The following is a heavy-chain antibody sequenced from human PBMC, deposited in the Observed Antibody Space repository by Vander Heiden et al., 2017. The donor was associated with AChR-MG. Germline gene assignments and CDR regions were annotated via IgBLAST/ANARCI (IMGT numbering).Heavy chain of an antibody. J-gene: IGHJ4*02. Sequence: QVQLQQWGAGLLKPSETLSLTCAVSGGSFSGYYWSWIRQPPGKGLEWIGEINHSGSTNYNPSLKSRVTISVDTSKNQFSLKLSSVTAADTAVYYCARQTDYSKRPYFDYWGQGTLVTVSS. V-gene: IGHV4-34*01. CDR3: ARQTDYSKRPYFDY. D-gene: IGHD2-15*01. CDR1: GGSFSGYY. CDR2: INHSGST.